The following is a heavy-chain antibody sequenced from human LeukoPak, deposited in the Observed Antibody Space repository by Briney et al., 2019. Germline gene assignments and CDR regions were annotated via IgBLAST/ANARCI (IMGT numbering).Heavy chain of an antibody. CDR3: ARGGGRTSSAFYP. V-gene: IGHV1-2*02. CDR1: GYTFTGNY. D-gene: IGHD2-2*01. Sequence: ASVKVSCKASGYTFTGNYLHWVRQAPGQGLEWMGWINPNSGDTKYPQKFQGRVTMTRDTSVSTANMQLSRMRYDDTAVYYCARGGGRTSSAFYPWGQGTLVTVSS. J-gene: IGHJ5*02. CDR2: INPNSGDT.